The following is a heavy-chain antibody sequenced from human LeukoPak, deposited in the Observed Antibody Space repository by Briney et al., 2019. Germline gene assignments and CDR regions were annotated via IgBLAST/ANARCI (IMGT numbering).Heavy chain of an antibody. V-gene: IGHV4-34*01. Sequence: SETLSLTCAVYGGSFSGYYWSWIRQPPGKGLEWIGEINHSGSTNYNPSLKSRVTISVDTSKNQFSLKLSSVTAADTAVYYCARPFGRVYCSSTSCYHPRFNTAPYFDYWGQGTLATVSS. D-gene: IGHD2-2*01. CDR1: GGSFSGYY. CDR2: INHSGST. CDR3: ARPFGRVYCSSTSCYHPRFNTAPYFDY. J-gene: IGHJ4*02.